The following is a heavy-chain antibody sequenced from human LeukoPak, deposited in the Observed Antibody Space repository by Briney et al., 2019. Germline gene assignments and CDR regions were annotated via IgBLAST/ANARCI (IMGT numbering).Heavy chain of an antibody. CDR3: ARIYGDYSNFDY. J-gene: IGHJ4*02. V-gene: IGHV3-23*01. D-gene: IGHD4-17*01. Sequence: PGGSLRLSCAASGFTFSSYAMSWARQAPGKGLEWVSAISGSGGSTYYADSVKGRFTISRDNSENTLYLQMNSLRAEDTAVYYCARIYGDYSNFDYWGQGTLVTVSS. CDR1: GFTFSSYA. CDR2: ISGSGGST.